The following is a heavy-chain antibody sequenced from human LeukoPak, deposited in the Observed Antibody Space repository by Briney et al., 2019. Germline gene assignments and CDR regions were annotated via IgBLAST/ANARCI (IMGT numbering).Heavy chain of an antibody. CDR1: GGSISSGNYY. Sequence: SETLSLTCTVSGGSISSGNYYWSWIRLPAGKVLEWIGRIYTSGSTNYNPSLKSRVTMSVDTSKNQFSLKLSSVTAADTAVYYCARDRFKWFDPWGQGTLVTVSS. CDR2: IYTSGST. J-gene: IGHJ5*02. CDR3: ARDRFKWFDP. V-gene: IGHV4-61*02.